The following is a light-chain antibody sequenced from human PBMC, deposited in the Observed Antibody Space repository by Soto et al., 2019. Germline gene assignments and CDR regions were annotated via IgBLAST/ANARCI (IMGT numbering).Light chain of an antibody. CDR1: QNISNS. Sequence: DIQMTQSPSSLSASVGDGVTITCRASQNISNSLNWYQQKPGKAPKLLIYAASSLQSGVPSRFSGSGSGTDFTLTISSLQPEDFATYYCQQSYSTLWAFGQGTKMEIK. V-gene: IGKV1-39*01. J-gene: IGKJ1*01. CDR2: AAS. CDR3: QQSYSTLWA.